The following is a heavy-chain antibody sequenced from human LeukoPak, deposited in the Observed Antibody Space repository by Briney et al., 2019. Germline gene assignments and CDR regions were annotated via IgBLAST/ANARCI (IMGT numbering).Heavy chain of an antibody. CDR3: ARGGYDFWSGYPSYYYMDV. D-gene: IGHD3-3*01. CDR1: GGTFSSYA. CDR2: INPSGGST. J-gene: IGHJ6*03. V-gene: IGHV1-46*01. Sequence: GASVKVSCKASGGTFSSYAISWVRQAPGQGLEWMGIINPSGGSTSYAQKFQGRVTMTRDMSTSTVYMELSSLRSEDTAVYYCARGGYDFWSGYPSYYYMDVWGKGTTVTVSS.